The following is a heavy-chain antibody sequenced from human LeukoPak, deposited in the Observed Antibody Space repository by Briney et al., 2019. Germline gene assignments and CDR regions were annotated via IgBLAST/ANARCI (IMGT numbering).Heavy chain of an antibody. V-gene: IGHV3-7*01. CDR2: IKQDGSEK. CDR1: GFTFSSYW. Sequence: GGSLRLSCAASGFTFSSYWMSWVRQAPGKGLEWVAHIKQDGSEKYYVDSVKGRFTISRDNAKNSLYLQMNSLRAEDTAVYYCARIGWDYGDYRPYYYYYYGMDVWGQGTTVTVSS. CDR3: ARIGWDYGDYRPYYYYYYGMDV. J-gene: IGHJ6*02. D-gene: IGHD4-17*01.